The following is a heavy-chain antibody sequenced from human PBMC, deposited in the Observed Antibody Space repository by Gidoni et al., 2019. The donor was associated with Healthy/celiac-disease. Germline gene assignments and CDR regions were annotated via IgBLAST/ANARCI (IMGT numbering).Heavy chain of an antibody. Sequence: QVQLVQSGAEVKKPGASVKVSCKASGYTFTSYGISWVRQAPGQGLEWMGWISAYNGNTNYAQKLQGSVTMTTDTSTSTAYLELRSLRSDDTAVYYCAREEDYYDSSGGAHYWGQGTLGHRLL. CDR2: ISAYNGNT. J-gene: IGHJ4*02. V-gene: IGHV1-18*01. CDR3: AREEDYYDSSGGAHY. CDR1: GYTFTSYG. D-gene: IGHD3-22*01.